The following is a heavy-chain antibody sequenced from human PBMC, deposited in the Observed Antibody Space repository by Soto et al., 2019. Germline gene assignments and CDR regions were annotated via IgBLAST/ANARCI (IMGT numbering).Heavy chain of an antibody. Sequence: QITLKESGPTLVKPTQTLTLTCTFSGFSLSTSGVGVGWIRQPPGKALEWLAIIYWDDDKRYSPSLKSRLTVTKDTSKNQVVLTMTHMDPVDTATYYCAYVDDYVWGRGAYGMDVWGQGTTVTVSS. V-gene: IGHV2-5*02. D-gene: IGHD3-16*01. CDR3: AYVDDYVWGRGAYGMDV. CDR1: GFSLSTSGVG. CDR2: IYWDDDK. J-gene: IGHJ6*02.